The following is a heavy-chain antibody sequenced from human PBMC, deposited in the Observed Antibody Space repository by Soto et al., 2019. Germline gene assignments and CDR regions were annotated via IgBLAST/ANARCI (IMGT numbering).Heavy chain of an antibody. CDR2: MNPINGAT. D-gene: IGHD6-13*01. Sequence: ASVKVSCKASGYDFTAYDINWVRQASGQGLEWMGWMNPINGATGFAQRFQGRVSMTRNTATDTAYLDLTGLRSDDTAVYYCGRGPSPRAPAGGTPYYFAMDVWGQGTTVTVSS. V-gene: IGHV1-8*02. J-gene: IGHJ6*02. CDR3: GRGPSPRAPAGGTPYYFAMDV. CDR1: GYDFTAYD.